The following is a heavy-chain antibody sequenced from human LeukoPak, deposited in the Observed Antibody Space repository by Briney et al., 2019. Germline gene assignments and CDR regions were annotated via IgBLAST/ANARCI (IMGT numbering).Heavy chain of an antibody. CDR3: ARAGFSATVVTFGAFDI. D-gene: IGHD4-23*01. CDR1: GGSISSGSYY. Sequence: SPSQTLSLTCTVSGGSISSGSYYWSWIRQPAGKGLEWIGRIYSTGSTNYNPSLKSRVTISVDTSENQFSLKLSSVTAADTAVYYCARAGFSATVVTFGAFDIWGQGTMVTVSS. V-gene: IGHV4-61*02. CDR2: IYSTGST. J-gene: IGHJ3*02.